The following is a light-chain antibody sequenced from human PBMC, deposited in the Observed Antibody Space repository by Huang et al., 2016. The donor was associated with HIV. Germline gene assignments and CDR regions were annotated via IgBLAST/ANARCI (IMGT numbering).Light chain of an antibody. CDR1: QNVHTD. Sequence: EVVITQSPAILSVSPGERATLSCRASQNVHTDLAWYKHNPGQAPRLLIYGASTRATGIPARFSGNGSETAFTLTISSRQSEDFAIYYCQQYNNWPPLTFGGGTKVEIK. CDR3: QQYNNWPPLT. CDR2: GAS. J-gene: IGKJ4*01. V-gene: IGKV3-15*01.